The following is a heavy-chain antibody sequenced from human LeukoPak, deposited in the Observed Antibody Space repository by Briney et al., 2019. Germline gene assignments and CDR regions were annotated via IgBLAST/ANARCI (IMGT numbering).Heavy chain of an antibody. J-gene: IGHJ3*02. D-gene: IGHD3-22*01. CDR1: GGSISSYH. CDR3: ARGYDSSGYFDI. CDR2: IYYSGST. Sequence: SETLSLTCTVSGGSISSYHWSWIRQPPGKGLEWIGYIYYSGSTNYNPSLKSRVTISVDTSKNQFSLKLSSVTAADTAVYYCARGYDSSGYFDIWGQGTMVTVSS. V-gene: IGHV4-59*01.